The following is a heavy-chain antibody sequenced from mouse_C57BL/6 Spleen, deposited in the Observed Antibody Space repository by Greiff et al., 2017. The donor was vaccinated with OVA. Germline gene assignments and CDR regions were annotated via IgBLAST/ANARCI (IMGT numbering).Heavy chain of an antibody. CDR3: AKRGIYWGFAY. D-gene: IGHD2-1*01. V-gene: IGHV2-9*01. CDR2: IWGGGST. Sequence: LMLVESGPGLFAPSQCLSITFPVSWFSLPRSGFDWFRPPPVHVLALLCVIWGGGSTHYNSALMSRLSISKDNSKSQVFLKMNSLQTDDTAMYYCAKRGIYWGFAYWGQGTLVTVSA. CDR1: WFSLPRSG. J-gene: IGHJ3*01.